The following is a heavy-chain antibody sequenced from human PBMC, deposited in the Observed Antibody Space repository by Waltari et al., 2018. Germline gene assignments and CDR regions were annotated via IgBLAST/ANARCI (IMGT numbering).Heavy chain of an antibody. Sequence: QVQLQESGPGLVKPSQTLSLTCTVSGGSISSGSYYWSWIRQPAGKGLEWIGRIYTSGRTNYNPSLKSRVTISVDTSKNQFSLKLSSVTAADTAVYYCARGRGGQQLVRDNWFDPWGQGTLVTVSS. V-gene: IGHV4-61*02. J-gene: IGHJ5*02. CDR1: GGSISSGSYY. D-gene: IGHD6-13*01. CDR2: IYTSGRT. CDR3: ARGRGGQQLVRDNWFDP.